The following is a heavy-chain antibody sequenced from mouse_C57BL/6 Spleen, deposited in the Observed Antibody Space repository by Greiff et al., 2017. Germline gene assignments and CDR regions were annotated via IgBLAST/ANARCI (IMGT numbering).Heavy chain of an antibody. Sequence: VQLQQPGTELVKPGASVKLSCKASGYTFTSYWMHWVKQRPGQGLEWIGNINPSNGGTNYNEKFKSKATLTVDKSSSTAYMQLSSLTSEDSAVYYCASPFYGTSYYYAMDYWGQGTSVTVSS. D-gene: IGHD1-1*01. J-gene: IGHJ4*01. CDR2: INPSNGGT. V-gene: IGHV1-53*01. CDR3: ASPFYGTSYYYAMDY. CDR1: GYTFTSYW.